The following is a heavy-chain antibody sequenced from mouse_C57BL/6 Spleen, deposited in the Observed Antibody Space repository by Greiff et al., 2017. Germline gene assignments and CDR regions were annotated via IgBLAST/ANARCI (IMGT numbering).Heavy chain of an antibody. Sequence: EVKLVESEGGLVQPGSSMKLSCTASGFTFSDYYMAWVRQVPEKGLEWVANINYDGSSTYYLDSLKSRFIISRDNAKNILYLQRSSLTSEDTATYYCAVVANYAMDYWGQGTSVTVSS. J-gene: IGHJ4*01. CDR2: INYDGSST. D-gene: IGHD1-1*01. CDR1: GFTFSDYY. CDR3: AVVANYAMDY. V-gene: IGHV5-16*01.